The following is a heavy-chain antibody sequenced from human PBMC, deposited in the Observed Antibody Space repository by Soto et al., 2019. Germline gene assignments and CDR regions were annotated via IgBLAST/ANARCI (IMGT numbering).Heavy chain of an antibody. D-gene: IGHD2-15*01. J-gene: IGHJ3*02. V-gene: IGHV4-31*03. CDR2: IYYSGST. CDR3: ARVGRYCSGGSCYRSIDAFDI. CDR1: GGSISSGGYY. Sequence: SETLSLTCTVSGGSISSGGYYWSWIRQHPGKGLEWIGYIYYSGSTYYNPSLKSRVTISVDTSKNQFSLKLSSVTAADTAVYYCARVGRYCSGGSCYRSIDAFDIWGQGTMVTVSS.